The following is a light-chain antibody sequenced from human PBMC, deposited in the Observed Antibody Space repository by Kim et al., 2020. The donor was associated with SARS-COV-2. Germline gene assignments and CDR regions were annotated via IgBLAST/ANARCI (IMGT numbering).Light chain of an antibody. CDR2: EVS. J-gene: IGLJ1*01. V-gene: IGLV2-18*02. CDR1: SSDVGSSNR. Sequence: QSVTISCTGPSSDVGSSNRVSWYQQPPGTAPKLMIYEVSNRPSGVPDRFSGSKSGNTASLTISGLQAEDEADYYCSSYTSSSTLYVFGTGTKVTVL. CDR3: SSYTSSSTLYV.